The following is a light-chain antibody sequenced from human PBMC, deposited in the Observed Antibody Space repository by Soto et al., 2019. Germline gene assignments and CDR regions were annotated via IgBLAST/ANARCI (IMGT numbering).Light chain of an antibody. J-gene: IGLJ3*02. V-gene: IGLV2-14*01. CDR1: SSDVGRYNY. CDR3: TSYTSNTPWV. Sequence: QSALTQPASVSGPPGQSSTISCTGTSSDVGRYNYVSWYQQHPGKAPKLMIYEVRNRPSGVSNRFSAAKSGNTASLTISGLQAEDEADYYCTSYTSNTPWVFGGGTKVTVL. CDR2: EVR.